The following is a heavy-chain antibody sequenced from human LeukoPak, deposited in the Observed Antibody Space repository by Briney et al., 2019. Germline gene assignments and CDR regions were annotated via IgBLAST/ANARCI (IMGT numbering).Heavy chain of an antibody. J-gene: IGHJ3*02. CDR3: ARFHYGSGVDI. CDR2: INHSGST. CDR1: GGSFSGYY. D-gene: IGHD3-10*01. Sequence: SETLSLTCAVYGGSFSGYYWSWIRQPPGKGLEWIGEINHSGSTNYNPSLKSRVTISVDTSKNQFSLKLSSVTAADTAVYYCARFHYGSGVDIWGQGTMVTVSS. V-gene: IGHV4-34*01.